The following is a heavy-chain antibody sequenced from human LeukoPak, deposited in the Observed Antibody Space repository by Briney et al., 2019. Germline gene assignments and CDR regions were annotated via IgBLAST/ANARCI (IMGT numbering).Heavy chain of an antibody. CDR3: ARDPYDSSGYYHVQTPYHFDY. D-gene: IGHD3-22*01. V-gene: IGHV3-33*01. CDR1: GFTFSSYG. CDR2: IWYDGSNK. Sequence: PGGSLRLSCAASGFTFSSYGMHWVRQAPGKGLEWVAVIWYDGSNKYYADSVKGRFTISRDNSKNTLYLQMNSLRAEDTAVYYCARDPYDSSGYYHVQTPYHFDYWGQGTLVTVSS. J-gene: IGHJ4*02.